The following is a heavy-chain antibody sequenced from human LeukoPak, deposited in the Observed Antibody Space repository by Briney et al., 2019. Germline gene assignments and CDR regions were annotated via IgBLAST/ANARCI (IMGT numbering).Heavy chain of an antibody. CDR1: GFTFRSTA. V-gene: IGHV3-7*04. Sequence: GGSLRLSCAASGFTFRSTAMTWVRQAPGKGLEWVANIRQDGSEEYYVDSVKGRFTISRDNANNSLYLQMNSLRAEDTAVYYCTRDSRGVIDYWGQGTLVTVSS. D-gene: IGHD3-10*01. CDR3: TRDSRGVIDY. J-gene: IGHJ4*02. CDR2: IRQDGSEE.